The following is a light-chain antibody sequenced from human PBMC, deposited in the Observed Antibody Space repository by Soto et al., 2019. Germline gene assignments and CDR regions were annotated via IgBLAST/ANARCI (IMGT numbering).Light chain of an antibody. J-gene: IGLJ1*01. Sequence: QSVLTQPASVSGTPGPSITISCTGSNSDIGIYDFVSWYQHHPGKAPKLIVSEVSHRPSGVSNRFSGSKSGNTASLTISGLQSEDEADYYCISYTSDDVRYVFGTGTKVTAL. CDR3: ISYTSDDVRYV. CDR1: NSDIGIYDF. CDR2: EVS. V-gene: IGLV2-14*01.